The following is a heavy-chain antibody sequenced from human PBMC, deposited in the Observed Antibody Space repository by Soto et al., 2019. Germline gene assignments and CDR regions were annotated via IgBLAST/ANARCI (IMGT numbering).Heavy chain of an antibody. Sequence: TSETLSLTCAVSGGSISSGGYSWSWIRQPPGKGLEWIGYIYHSGSTYYNPSLKSRVTISVDRSKNQFSLKLSSVTAADTAVYYCARAVAYGAFDIWGQGTMVTVSS. CDR2: IYHSGST. D-gene: IGHD5-12*01. CDR3: ARAVAYGAFDI. V-gene: IGHV4-30-2*01. CDR1: GGSISSGGYS. J-gene: IGHJ3*02.